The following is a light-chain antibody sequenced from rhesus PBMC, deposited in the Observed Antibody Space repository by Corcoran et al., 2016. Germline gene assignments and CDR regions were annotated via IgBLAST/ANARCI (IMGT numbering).Light chain of an antibody. Sequence: DIVMTQSPDSLAVSLGERVTINCKSSQSLLYSSNNKNYLTWYQQKRGQAPKLLLNWASTRESGVPNRFSGSGSGTDFTLTISGLRAEDVAVYYCQQYYSTLWTFGQGTKVEIK. CDR1: QSLLYSSNNKNY. V-gene: IGKV4-1*01. CDR3: QQYYSTLWT. CDR2: WAS. J-gene: IGKJ1*01.